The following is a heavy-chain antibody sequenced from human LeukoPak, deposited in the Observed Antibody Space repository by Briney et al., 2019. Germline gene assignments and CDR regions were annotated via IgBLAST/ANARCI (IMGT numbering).Heavy chain of an antibody. CDR1: GFTFDDYI. Sequence: GGSLRLSCAASGFTFDDYIMHWVRQAPGKGLEWVSLLNWEGSSTYYPDSLKGRFTISRDNSKNSLYLQMSSLRTEDTALYYCARSSGTHYVADYWGQGTLVTVSS. V-gene: IGHV3-43*01. CDR3: ARSSGTHYVADY. D-gene: IGHD1-26*01. J-gene: IGHJ4*02. CDR2: LNWEGSST.